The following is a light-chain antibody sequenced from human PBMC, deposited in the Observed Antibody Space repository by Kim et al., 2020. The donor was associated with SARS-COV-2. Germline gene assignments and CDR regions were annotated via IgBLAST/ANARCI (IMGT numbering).Light chain of an antibody. CDR3: SSYTSSSTYV. CDR2: DVS. Sequence: GQSITISCTGTSSDVGCYNYVSCYQQHPGKAPKLMIYDVSNRPSGVSNRFSGSKSGNTASLTISGLQAEDEADYYCSSYTSSSTYVFGTGTKVTVL. V-gene: IGLV2-14*03. CDR1: SSDVGCYNY. J-gene: IGLJ1*01.